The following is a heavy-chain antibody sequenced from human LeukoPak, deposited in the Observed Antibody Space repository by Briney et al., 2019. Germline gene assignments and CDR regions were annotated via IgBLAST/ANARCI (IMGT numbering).Heavy chain of an antibody. CDR1: GLSFSDYY. CDR3: ARDPPGSHYGMDG. V-gene: IGHV3-11*01. J-gene: IGHJ6*01. CDR2: ITNSGSTM. Sequence: GALRLSCAASGLSFSDYYMSWIRQAPGKGLEWVSYITNSGSTMYYADSVKGRFTISRDNAKNSLFLQMNSLRAEDTAVYYCARDPPGSHYGMDGWDKGPRSPSPQ.